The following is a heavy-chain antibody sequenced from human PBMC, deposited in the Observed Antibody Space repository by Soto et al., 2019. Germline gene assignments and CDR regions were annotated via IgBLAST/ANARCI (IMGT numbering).Heavy chain of an antibody. Sequence: EVQLVESGGGLVQPGGSLRLSCAASGFTFSSYSMNWVRQAPGKVLEWVSYISSSSSTIYYADSVKGRFTISRDNAKNALYLQMNSLRDEDTAVYYCARESLYYYYGMDVWVQGTTVTVSS. V-gene: IGHV3-48*02. J-gene: IGHJ6*02. CDR2: ISSSSSTI. CDR3: ARESLYYYYGMDV. CDR1: GFTFSSYS.